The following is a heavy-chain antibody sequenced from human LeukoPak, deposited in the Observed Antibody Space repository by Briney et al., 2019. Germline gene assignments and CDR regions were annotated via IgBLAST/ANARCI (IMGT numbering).Heavy chain of an antibody. CDR1: GYTFTTYA. J-gene: IGHJ4*02. D-gene: IGHD3-10*01. Sequence: ASVKVSCKASGYTFTTYAMNWVRQAPGQGLEWMGWINTNTGNPTYAQGFTGRFVFSLDTSVSTAYLQISRLKAEDTAVYYCARPDGARIVLGGFDYWGQGTLATVSS. CDR3: ARPDGARIVLGGFDY. CDR2: INTNTGNP. V-gene: IGHV7-4-1*02.